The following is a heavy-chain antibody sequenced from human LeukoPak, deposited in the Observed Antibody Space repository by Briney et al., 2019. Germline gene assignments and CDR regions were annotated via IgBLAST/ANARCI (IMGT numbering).Heavy chain of an antibody. V-gene: IGHV1-69*02. Sequence: ASVKVSCKASGGTFSSYTISWVRQAPGQGLEWMGRIIPILGIANYAQKFQGRVTITADKSTSTAYMELSSLRSEDTAVYYCVASTYYYDSSGYYYVDYWGQGTLVTVSS. J-gene: IGHJ4*02. D-gene: IGHD3-22*01. CDR3: VASTYYYDSSGYYYVDY. CDR2: IIPILGIA. CDR1: GGTFSSYT.